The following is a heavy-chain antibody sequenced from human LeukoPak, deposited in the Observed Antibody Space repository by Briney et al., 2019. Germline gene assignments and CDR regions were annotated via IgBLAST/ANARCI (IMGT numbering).Heavy chain of an antibody. CDR2: INHSGST. CDR3: ARAAARPRGTYNWFDP. V-gene: IGHV4-34*01. Sequence: ETLSLTCTVSGGSTSSYYWNWIRQPPGKGLEWIGEINHSGSTNYNPSLKSRVTISVDTSKNQFSLKLSSVTAADTAVYYCARAAARPRGTYNWFDPWGQGTLVTVSS. J-gene: IGHJ5*02. D-gene: IGHD6-6*01. CDR1: GGSTSSYY.